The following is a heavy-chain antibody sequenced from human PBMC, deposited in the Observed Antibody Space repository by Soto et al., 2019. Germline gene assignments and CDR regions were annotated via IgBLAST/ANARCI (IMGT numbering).Heavy chain of an antibody. CDR2: ISYDGSNK. D-gene: IGHD3-22*01. CDR1: GFTFSSYG. V-gene: IGHV3-30*18. J-gene: IGHJ4*02. CDR3: AKDSDDSSGYYYETLDY. Sequence: GGSLRLSCAASGFTFSSYGMHWVRQAPGKGLEWVAVISYDGSNKYYADSVKGRFTISRDNSKNTLYLQMNSLRAEDTAVYYCAKDSDDSSGYYYETLDYWGQGTLVTVSS.